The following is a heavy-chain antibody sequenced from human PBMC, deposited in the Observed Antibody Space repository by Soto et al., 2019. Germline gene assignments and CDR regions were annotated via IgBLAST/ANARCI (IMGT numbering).Heavy chain of an antibody. V-gene: IGHV3-30*18. CDR3: AKEYSSSWTLWKMETHYYYYYGMDV. CDR2: ISYDGSNK. J-gene: IGHJ6*02. D-gene: IGHD6-13*01. CDR1: GFTFSSYG. Sequence: GGSLRPSCAASGFTFSSYGMHWVRQAPGKGLEWVAVISYDGSNKYYADSVKGRFTISRDNSKNTLYLQMNSLRAEDTAVYYCAKEYSSSWTLWKMETHYYYYYGMDVWGQGTTVTVSS.